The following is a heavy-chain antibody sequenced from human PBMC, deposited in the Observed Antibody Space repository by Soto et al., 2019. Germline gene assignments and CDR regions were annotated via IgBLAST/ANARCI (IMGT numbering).Heavy chain of an antibody. J-gene: IGHJ4*02. CDR2: VKQDGSEE. Sequence: EVQLVESGGGLVQPGGSLRLSCAASGFTFSSYWMNWVRQAPGKGLEWVANVKQDGSEENYVDSVKGRFTISRDNARNSLYLQMNSLRAKDTALYYCAGGSGWLVTDWGQGTLVTVSS. CDR1: GFTFSSYW. D-gene: IGHD6-19*01. CDR3: AGGSGWLVTD. V-gene: IGHV3-7*04.